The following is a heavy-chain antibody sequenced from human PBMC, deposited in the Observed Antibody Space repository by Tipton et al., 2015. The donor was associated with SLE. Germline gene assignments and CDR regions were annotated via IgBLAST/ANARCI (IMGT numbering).Heavy chain of an antibody. J-gene: IGHJ5*02. V-gene: IGHV4-38-2*02. CDR1: GYSISSGYY. CDR3: ARGEGSGWYAWFDP. D-gene: IGHD6-19*01. CDR2: IYHSGST. Sequence: TLSLTCTVSGYSISSGYYWGWIRQPPGKGLEWIGSIYHSGSTYYNPSLKSRVTISVDTSKNQFSLKLSSVTAADTAVYYCARGEGSGWYAWFDPWGQGTLVTVSS.